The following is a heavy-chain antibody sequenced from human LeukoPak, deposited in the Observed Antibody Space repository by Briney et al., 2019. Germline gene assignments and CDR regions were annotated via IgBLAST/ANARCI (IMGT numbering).Heavy chain of an antibody. CDR2: ISYDGSNK. D-gene: IGHD5-12*01. J-gene: IGHJ4*02. V-gene: IGHV3-30-3*01. Sequence: GESLRLSCAASGFTFSSYAMHWVRQAPGKGLEWVAVISYDGSNKYYADSVKGRFTISRDNSKNTLYLQMNSLRAGDTAVYYCARVHSGYVWYFDYWGQGTLVTVSS. CDR3: ARVHSGYVWYFDY. CDR1: GFTFSSYA.